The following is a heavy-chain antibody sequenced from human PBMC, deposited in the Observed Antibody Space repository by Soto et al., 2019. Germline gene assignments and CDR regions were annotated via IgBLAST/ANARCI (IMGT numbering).Heavy chain of an antibody. CDR3: ARLSYPLLDDAFDI. V-gene: IGHV4-59*08. D-gene: IGHD1-26*01. Sequence: SETLSLTCTVSGGSISSYYWSWIRQPPGKGLEWIGYIYYSGSTNYNPSLKSRVTISVDTSKNQFSLKLSSVTAADTAVYYCARLSYPLLDDAFDIWGQGTMVTVSS. CDR1: GGSISSYY. CDR2: IYYSGST. J-gene: IGHJ3*02.